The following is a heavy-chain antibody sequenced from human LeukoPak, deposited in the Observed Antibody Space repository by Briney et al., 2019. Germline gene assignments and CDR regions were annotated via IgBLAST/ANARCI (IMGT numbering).Heavy chain of an antibody. Sequence: SSVKVSCKASGYTFTNYDINWVRQATGQALEWVGWMNPNSGNRGYAESFQGRVTMTMNTSVNTAYMELITLTSEDTAVYYCARVPTYFDRVWGISETQEFDYWGQGTLVTVSS. CDR3: ARVPTYFDRVWGISETQEFDY. J-gene: IGHJ4*02. D-gene: IGHD3-16*01. CDR1: GYTFTNYD. V-gene: IGHV1-8*01. CDR2: MNPNSGNR.